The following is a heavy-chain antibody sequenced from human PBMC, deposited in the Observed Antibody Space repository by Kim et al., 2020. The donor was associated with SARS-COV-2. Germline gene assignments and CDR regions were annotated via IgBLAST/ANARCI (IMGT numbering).Heavy chain of an antibody. CDR3: ARDGGGIVVVSALGWFDP. D-gene: IGHD2-21*01. CDR2: ISYDGSNK. Sequence: GGSLRLSCAASGFTFSSYAMHWVRQAPGKGLEWVAVISYDGSNKYYADYVKGRFTISRDNSKNSLYLQMNSLRAEDTAVYYCARDGGGIVVVSALGWFDPWGQGTLVTVSS. J-gene: IGHJ5*02. CDR1: GFTFSSYA. V-gene: IGHV3-30*04.